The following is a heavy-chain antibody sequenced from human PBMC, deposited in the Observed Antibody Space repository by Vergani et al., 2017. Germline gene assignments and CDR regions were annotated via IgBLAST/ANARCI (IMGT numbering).Heavy chain of an antibody. J-gene: IGHJ6*03. D-gene: IGHD4-23*01. CDR3: ARDWTNGGSRDMDF. CDR1: GFRFSSYW. V-gene: IGHV3-7*01. CDR2: IKQDESEK. Sequence: EAQLVESGGDLVQPGGSLRLSCVGSGFRFSSYWVSWVRQAPGKGLEWVANIKQDESEKYYGDSGKGRFTISRDNAKNSVFLQMSSLRVEETAVYYCARDWTNGGSRDMDFWGKGTTVIVS.